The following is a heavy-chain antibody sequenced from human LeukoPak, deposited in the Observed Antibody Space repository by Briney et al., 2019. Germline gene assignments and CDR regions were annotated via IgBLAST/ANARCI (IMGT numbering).Heavy chain of an antibody. D-gene: IGHD2/OR15-2a*01. CDR1: GFTFSSYW. V-gene: IGHV3-33*08. CDR3: AREGPRGNSQFDY. CDR2: IWYDGSNK. Sequence: GGSLRLSCAASGFTFSSYWMSWVRQVPGKGLEWVALIWYDGSNKYYTDSVKGRLTISRDNSKNTLYLQMNSLRAEDTAVYYCAREGPRGNSQFDYWGQGTLVTVSS. J-gene: IGHJ4*02.